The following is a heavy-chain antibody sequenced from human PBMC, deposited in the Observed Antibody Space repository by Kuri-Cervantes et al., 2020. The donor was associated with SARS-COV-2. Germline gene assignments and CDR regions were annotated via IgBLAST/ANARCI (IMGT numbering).Heavy chain of an antibody. J-gene: IGHJ4*02. CDR1: GFTFSSYG. D-gene: IGHD1-1*01. CDR2: IRYDGSNK. V-gene: IGHV3-30*02. Sequence: GGSLRLSCAASGFTFSSYGMHWVRRAPGKGLEWVAFIRYDGSNKYYADSVKGRFTISRDNSKNTLYLQMNSLRAEDTAVYYCARDQAGTIDYWGQETLVTVSS. CDR3: ARDQAGTIDY.